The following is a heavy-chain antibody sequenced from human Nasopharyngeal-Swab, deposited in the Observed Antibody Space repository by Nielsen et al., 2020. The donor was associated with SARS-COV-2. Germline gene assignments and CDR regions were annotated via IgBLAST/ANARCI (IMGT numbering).Heavy chain of an antibody. D-gene: IGHD4-17*01. V-gene: IGHV4-39*07. Sequence: SETLSLTCTVSGASISSSINYWGWIRQSPQKGLEWIGTVSYSWTANYNPSLNSRVTISVDTSKNQFSLKLISVTAADTAVYYCARDESGDYLGLPFDYWGQGTLVTVSS. CDR2: VSYSWTA. J-gene: IGHJ4*02. CDR1: GASISSSINY. CDR3: ARDESGDYLGLPFDY.